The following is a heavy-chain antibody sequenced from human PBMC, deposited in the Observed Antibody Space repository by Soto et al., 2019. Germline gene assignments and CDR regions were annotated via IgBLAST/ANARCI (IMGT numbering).Heavy chain of an antibody. Sequence: QVQLVQSGAEEKKPGASVKVSCKASGYPFSNYAMHWVRQAPGQGLEWMGWINAGNGYSKYSQKFQGRVTITRDTSANTAYMELDSLRSEDTAVYYCATSTYCSSSTCYQLYGMDVWGQGTTVTVSS. D-gene: IGHD2-2*01. V-gene: IGHV1-3*05. CDR2: INAGNGYS. CDR3: ATSTYCSSSTCYQLYGMDV. J-gene: IGHJ6*02. CDR1: GYPFSNYA.